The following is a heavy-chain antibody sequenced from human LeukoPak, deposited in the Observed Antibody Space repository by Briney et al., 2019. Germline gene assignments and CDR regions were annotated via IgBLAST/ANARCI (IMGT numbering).Heavy chain of an antibody. Sequence: ASVKVSCKASGYIFHDYSMAWVRQAPGQGLEWMGWISAYNGNTNYAQKLQGRVTMTTDTSTSTAYMELRSLRSDDTAVYYCARDRDYGDYLYYYYYGMDVWGQGTTVTVSS. CDR3: ARDRDYGDYLYYYYYGMDV. J-gene: IGHJ6*02. CDR2: ISAYNGNT. CDR1: GYIFHDYS. V-gene: IGHV1-18*01. D-gene: IGHD4-17*01.